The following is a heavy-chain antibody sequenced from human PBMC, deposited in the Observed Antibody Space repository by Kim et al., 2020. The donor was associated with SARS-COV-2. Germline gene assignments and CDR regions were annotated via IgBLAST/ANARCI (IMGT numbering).Heavy chain of an antibody. CDR1: GFIFGNYA. J-gene: IGHJ5*01. CDR2: IGGDGGNL. Sequence: GGSLRLSCAASGFIFGNYAVTWVRHAPGKGLQWVSSIGGDGGNLRYSDSVKGRFTVSKDNSKDTLYLQMNILRVEDTGLYYWAQDAIPYNKRWDSIDS. V-gene: IGHV3-23*01. D-gene: IGHD2-21*01. CDR3: AQDAIPYNKRWDSIDS.